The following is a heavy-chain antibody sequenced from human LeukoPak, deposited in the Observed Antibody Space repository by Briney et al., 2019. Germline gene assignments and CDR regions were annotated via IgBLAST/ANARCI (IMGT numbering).Heavy chain of an antibody. V-gene: IGHV1-69*04. CDR3: ARDYYDSSGYFDY. Sequence: PVASVTVSCTASGGTFSSYTISWVRQAPGQGLEWMGRIIPILGIANYAQKFQGRVTITADKSTSTAYMELSSLRSEDTAVYYCARDYYDSSGYFDYWGQGTLVTVSS. CDR1: GGTFSSYT. CDR2: IIPILGIA. J-gene: IGHJ4*02. D-gene: IGHD3-22*01.